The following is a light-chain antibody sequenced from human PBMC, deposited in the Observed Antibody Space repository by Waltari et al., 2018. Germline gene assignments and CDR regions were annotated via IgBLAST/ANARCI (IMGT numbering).Light chain of an antibody. CDR3: QSGDNSGTNRVL. CDR1: ALPRQN. CDR2: KDR. V-gene: IGLV3-25*03. Sequence: SYELTQPPSVSVSPGQTARIPCTGDALPRQNVYWYQQKSGQDPMLVMYKDRERPSGIPERFSGSSSGTTVTLTISGVQAEDEADYYCQSGDNSGTNRVLFGGGTKLTVL. J-gene: IGLJ2*01.